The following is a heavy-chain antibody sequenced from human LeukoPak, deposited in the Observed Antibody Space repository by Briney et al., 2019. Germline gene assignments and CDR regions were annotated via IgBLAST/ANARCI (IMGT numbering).Heavy chain of an antibody. J-gene: IGHJ4*02. Sequence: GGSLRLSCAASGFTFSSYSMNWVRQAPGKGLEWVSSISSSSSYIYYADSVKGRFTISRDNAKNSLYLQMNSLRAEDTAVYYCARDQSAHGPGSYYDYWGQGTLVTVSS. CDR1: GFTFSSYS. CDR3: ARDQSAHGPGSYYDY. CDR2: ISSSSSYI. V-gene: IGHV3-21*01. D-gene: IGHD3-10*01.